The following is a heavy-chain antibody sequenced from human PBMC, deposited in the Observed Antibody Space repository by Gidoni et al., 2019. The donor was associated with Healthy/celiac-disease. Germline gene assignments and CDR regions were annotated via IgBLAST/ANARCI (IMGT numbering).Heavy chain of an antibody. CDR2: IIPIFGPA. V-gene: IGHV1-69*01. Sequence: QVQLVQSGAEVNKPGSSLKVSCKASGGTFSSYAISWVRQAPGHGLEWRGGIIPIFGPANYAQKFQGRVTITADESTSTAYMELSSLRSEDTAVYYCAREQYSGSYLDAFDIWGQGTMVTVSS. CDR3: AREQYSGSYLDAFDI. D-gene: IGHD1-26*01. J-gene: IGHJ3*02. CDR1: GGTFSSYA.